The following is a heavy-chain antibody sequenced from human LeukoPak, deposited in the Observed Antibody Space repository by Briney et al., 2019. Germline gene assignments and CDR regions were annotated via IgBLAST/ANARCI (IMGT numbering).Heavy chain of an antibody. CDR2: IIPIFGTA. V-gene: IGHV1-69*05. CDR1: GGTFSSYA. J-gene: IGHJ4*02. D-gene: IGHD6-6*01. CDR3: ATCDIAARPYFDY. Sequence: SVKVSCKASGGTFSSYAISWVRHAPGQGLEWMGGIIPIFGTANYAQKFQGRVTITTDESTSTAYMELSSLRSEDTAVYYCATCDIAARPYFDYWGQGTLVTVSS.